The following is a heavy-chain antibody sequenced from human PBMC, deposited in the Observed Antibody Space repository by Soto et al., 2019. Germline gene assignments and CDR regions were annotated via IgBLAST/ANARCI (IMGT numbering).Heavy chain of an antibody. J-gene: IGHJ4*02. D-gene: IGHD2-15*01. CDR1: GGSISSGGYY. V-gene: IGHV4-31*03. CDR2: IYYSGST. CDR3: ARDGNCSGGSCYSGPFDY. Sequence: PSETLSLTCTVSGGSISSGGYYWSWIRQHPGKGLEWIGYIYYSGSTYYNPSLKSRVTISVDTSKNQFSLKLSSVTAADTAVYYCARDGNCSGGSCYSGPFDYWGQGTLVTVSS.